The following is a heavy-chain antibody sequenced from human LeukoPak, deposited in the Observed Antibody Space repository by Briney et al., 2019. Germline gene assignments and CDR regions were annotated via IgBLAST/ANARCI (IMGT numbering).Heavy chain of an antibody. V-gene: IGHV4-34*01. Sequence: SETLSLTCAVSGGPFSGYFWSWIRQSSGKGLEWIGEIHNSGTTNYNPSLNSRVTISEDTSKNQFYLNLSSVPAADTAVYYCARRYYYNLRSFPFDFWGQGTLVTVSS. CDR2: IHNSGTT. CDR1: GGPFSGYF. CDR3: ARRYYYNLRSFPFDF. D-gene: IGHD3-10*01. J-gene: IGHJ4*02.